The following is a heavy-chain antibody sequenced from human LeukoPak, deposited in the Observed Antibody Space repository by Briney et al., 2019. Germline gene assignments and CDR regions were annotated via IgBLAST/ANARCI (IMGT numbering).Heavy chain of an antibody. J-gene: IGHJ4*02. CDR2: ISGSGGST. D-gene: IGHD3-22*01. CDR1: GFTFSSYA. V-gene: IGHV3-23*01. CDR3: ARDLYDSSGYYYVPHDY. Sequence: GGSLRLSCAASGFTFSSYAMSWVRQAPGKGLEWVSAISGSGGSTYYADSVKGRFTISRDNAKNSLYLQMNSLRAEDTAVYYCARDLYDSSGYYYVPHDYWGQGTLVTVSS.